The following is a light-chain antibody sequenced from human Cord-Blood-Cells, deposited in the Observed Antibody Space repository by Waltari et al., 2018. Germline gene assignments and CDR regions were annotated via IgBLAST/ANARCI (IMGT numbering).Light chain of an antibody. CDR2: AAS. Sequence: DIQMTQSPSSLSASVGDRVTITCRASQNINSYLNWYQQKPGKAPKLLFYAASSLQSGVPSRFSGSGSGTDFTLTISSLQPEDFATYYCQQSYSTLFTFGPGTKVDIK. CDR3: QQSYSTLFT. J-gene: IGKJ3*01. CDR1: QNINSY. V-gene: IGKV1-39*01.